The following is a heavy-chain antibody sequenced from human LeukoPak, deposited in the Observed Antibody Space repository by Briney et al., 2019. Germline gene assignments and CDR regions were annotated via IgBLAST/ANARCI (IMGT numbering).Heavy chain of an antibody. CDR3: AKDLYGSGSLFDY. V-gene: IGHV3-30*02. D-gene: IGHD3-10*01. CDR2: IRYDGNNK. J-gene: IGHJ4*02. Sequence: GGSLRLFCAASGFTFSSYGMHWVRQAPGKGLEWVAFIRYDGNNKYYADSVKGRFTISRDNSKNTLSLQMNSLRGEDTAVYYCAKDLYGSGSLFDYWGQGTLVTVSS. CDR1: GFTFSSYG.